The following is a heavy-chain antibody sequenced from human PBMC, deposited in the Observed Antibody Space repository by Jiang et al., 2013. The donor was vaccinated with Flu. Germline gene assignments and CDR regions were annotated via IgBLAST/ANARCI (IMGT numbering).Heavy chain of an antibody. CDR3: ARQDMTAVDTFDS. V-gene: IGHV4-61*02. CDR1: GGSISSGPYY. D-gene: IGHD2-21*02. Sequence: GGSISSGPYYWTWIRQPAGKGLEWIGRIYTSGSTSYNPSLKSRLTISLDTSKSQFSLKLSSVTAADTAVYYCARQDMTAVDTFDSWGQGTLVTVSS. CDR2: IYTSGST. J-gene: IGHJ4*02.